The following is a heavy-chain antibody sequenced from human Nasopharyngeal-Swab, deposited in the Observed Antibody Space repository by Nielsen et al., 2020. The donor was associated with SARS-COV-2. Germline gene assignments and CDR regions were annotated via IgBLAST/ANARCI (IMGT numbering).Heavy chain of an antibody. V-gene: IGHV3-30-3*01. CDR3: ARHVAGSGWVDY. Sequence: GESLKISCAASGFTFSSYAMHWVRPAPGKGLEWVAVISYDGSNKYYPDSVKGRFTISRDNSKNTLYLQMNSLRAEDTAVYYCARHVAGSGWVDYWGQGTLVTVSS. CDR1: GFTFSSYA. J-gene: IGHJ4*02. D-gene: IGHD6-19*01. CDR2: ISYDGSNK.